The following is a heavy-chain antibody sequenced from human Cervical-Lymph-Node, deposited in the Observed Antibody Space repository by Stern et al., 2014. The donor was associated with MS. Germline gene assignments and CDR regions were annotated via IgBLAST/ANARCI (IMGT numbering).Heavy chain of an antibody. CDR1: GLSVSTYV. D-gene: IGHD3-3*01. J-gene: IGHJ4*02. CDR3: ARGHYYDFWSGFCLDS. CDR2: IWHDGSQK. Sequence: VQLVQSGGGVVQPGRPLRLSCKASGLSVSTYVMHWVRKAPGKGLEGLGLIWHDGSQKHYADSVRGRFTISRDNSKDTVFLQMNGLRAEDTAVYFCARGHYYDFWSGFCLDSWGQGALVTVSS. V-gene: IGHV3-33*01.